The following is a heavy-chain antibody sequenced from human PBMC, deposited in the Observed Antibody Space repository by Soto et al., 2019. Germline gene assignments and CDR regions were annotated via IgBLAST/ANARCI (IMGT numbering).Heavy chain of an antibody. D-gene: IGHD3-3*01. J-gene: IGHJ4*02. V-gene: IGHV3-73*01. CDR3: LRDFYGY. CDR1: GFTFSASA. Sequence: GGSLRLSCAASGFTFSASAMHWVRQASGKGLEWVGRIRSKGNNYATAYAASVTGRFTISRDDSKNTAYLQMNSLRAEDTAVYYCLRDFYGYWGQGNMVTVSS. CDR2: IRSKGNNYAT.